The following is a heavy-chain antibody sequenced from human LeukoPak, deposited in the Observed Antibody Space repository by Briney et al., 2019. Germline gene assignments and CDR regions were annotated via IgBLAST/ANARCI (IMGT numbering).Heavy chain of an antibody. CDR1: GYTFTSYG. D-gene: IGHD6-19*01. Sequence: ASVKVSCKASGYTFTSYGISWVRQAPGQGLEWMGCISAYNGNTNYAKKPQGRVTMTTDTSTSQDYLELRSLRSDDTAVYYCAREFREAVAGIHYFDYWGQGTLVTVSS. CDR3: AREFREAVAGIHYFDY. V-gene: IGHV1-18*01. J-gene: IGHJ4*02. CDR2: ISAYNGNT.